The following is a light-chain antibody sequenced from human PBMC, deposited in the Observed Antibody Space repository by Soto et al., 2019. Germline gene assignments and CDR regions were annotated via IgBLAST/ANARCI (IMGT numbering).Light chain of an antibody. V-gene: IGKV1-16*01. Sequence: DIQMTQSPSSLSVAVGDRVTITCRASQGIGSSLAWFQQKPGKAPKSLIYAASTLQVGVPSRFSSSGSGTDFTLTISSLQPEDFAPYSCQQYNSYPRTFGQGTKVEIK. CDR2: AAS. J-gene: IGKJ1*01. CDR1: QGIGSS. CDR3: QQYNSYPRT.